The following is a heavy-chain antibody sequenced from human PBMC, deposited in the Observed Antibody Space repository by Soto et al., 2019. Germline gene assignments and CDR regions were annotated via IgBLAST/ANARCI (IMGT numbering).Heavy chain of an antibody. V-gene: IGHV3-33*01. CDR1: GFTFSSYG. CDR3: ARDRGSYGDYGGYFDY. D-gene: IGHD4-17*01. CDR2: IWYDGSNK. Sequence: QVQLVESGGGVVQPGRSLRLSCAASGFTFSSYGMHWVRQAPGKGLEWVAVIWYDGSNKYYADSVKGRFTISRDNSKNTLYLQMNSLRAEDTAVCYCARDRGSYGDYGGYFDYWGQGTLVTVSS. J-gene: IGHJ4*02.